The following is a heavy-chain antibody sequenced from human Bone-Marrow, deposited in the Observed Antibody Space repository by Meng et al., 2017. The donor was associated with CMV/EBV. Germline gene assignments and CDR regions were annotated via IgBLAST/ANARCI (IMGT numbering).Heavy chain of an antibody. Sequence: VQVVQCGGEVKKPGSSVKVSCKASGGTFSSYAISRVRQAPGQGLEWMGGIIPIFGTANYAQKFQGRVTITADESTSTAYMELSSLRSEDTAVYYCARDTIVGATFWFDPWGQGTLVTVSS. CDR3: ARDTIVGATFWFDP. V-gene: IGHV1-69*12. CDR1: GGTFSSYA. CDR2: IIPIFGTA. J-gene: IGHJ5*02. D-gene: IGHD1-26*01.